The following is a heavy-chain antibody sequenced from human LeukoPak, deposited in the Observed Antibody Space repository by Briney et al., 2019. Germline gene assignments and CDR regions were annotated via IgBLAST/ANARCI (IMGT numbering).Heavy chain of an antibody. Sequence: GGSLRLSCAASGFTFTSYGMHWVRPAPGKGLEWVAFIHYDGSPKYYADSVKGRFTISRDTSKNTLYLQMNSLTTEDTAVYYCAKAKTLDYWGQGTLVTVSS. J-gene: IGHJ4*02. CDR1: GFTFTSYG. V-gene: IGHV3-30*02. CDR2: IHYDGSPK. CDR3: AKAKTLDY.